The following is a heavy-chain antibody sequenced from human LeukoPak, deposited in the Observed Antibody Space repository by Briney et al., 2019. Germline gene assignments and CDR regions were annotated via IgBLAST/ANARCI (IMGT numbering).Heavy chain of an antibody. D-gene: IGHD3-9*01. Sequence: GASVKVSCKASRYTVTSFGISGVRQATGQGLEWMGWMNPNSGNTGYAQKFQGRVTITRNTSISTAYMELRSLTSDDTAVYYCSRETYSNILTGTDYWGPGTLVTVSS. V-gene: IGHV1-8*03. J-gene: IGHJ4*02. CDR3: SRETYSNILTGTDY. CDR1: RYTVTSFG. CDR2: MNPNSGNT.